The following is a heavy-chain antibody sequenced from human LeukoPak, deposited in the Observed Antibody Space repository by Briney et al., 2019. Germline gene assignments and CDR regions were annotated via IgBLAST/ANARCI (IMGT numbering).Heavy chain of an antibody. CDR1: GFTFSSYW. J-gene: IGHJ4*02. V-gene: IGHV3-7*01. CDR2: IKQDGSEK. D-gene: IGHD3-22*01. CDR3: ARDLYRIVVVPHYFDY. Sequence: GGSLRLSCAASGFTFSSYWMSWVRQAPGKGLEWVANIKQDGSEKYYVDSVKGRFAISRDNAKNSLYLQMSSLRAEDTAVYYCARDLYRIVVVPHYFDYWGQGTLVTVSS.